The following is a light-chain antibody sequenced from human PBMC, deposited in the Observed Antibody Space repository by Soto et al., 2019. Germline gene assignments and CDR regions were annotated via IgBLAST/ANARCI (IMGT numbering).Light chain of an antibody. CDR3: GSWDSSLSAGL. Sequence: QSVLTQPPSVSAAPGQKVTISCSGSSSNIGNNYVSWYQQLPGTAPKLLIYDNNKRPSGIPDRFSGSRSGTLATLGITGLQTGDEADYYCGSWDSSLSAGLFGGGTKLTV. V-gene: IGLV1-51*01. CDR2: DNN. CDR1: SSNIGNNY. J-gene: IGLJ2*01.